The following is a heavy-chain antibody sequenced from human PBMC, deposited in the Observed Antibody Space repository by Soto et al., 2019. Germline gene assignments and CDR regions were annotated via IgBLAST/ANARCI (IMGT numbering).Heavy chain of an antibody. J-gene: IGHJ6*02. V-gene: IGHV1-2*02. D-gene: IGHD3-9*01. CDR3: ARDTQYDILTGYVYYYGMDV. Sequence: ASVKVSCKASGYTFTGYYMHWVRQAPGQGLEWMGWINPNSGGTNYAQKFQGRVTMTRDTSISTAYMELSRLRSDDTAVYYCARDTQYDILTGYVYYYGMDVWGQGTTVTVSS. CDR2: INPNSGGT. CDR1: GYTFTGYY.